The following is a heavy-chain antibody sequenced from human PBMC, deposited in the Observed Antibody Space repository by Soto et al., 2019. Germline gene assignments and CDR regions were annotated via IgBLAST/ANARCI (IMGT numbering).Heavy chain of an antibody. CDR1: GGTFSSYA. D-gene: IGHD2-2*02. CDR2: IIPIFGTA. CDR3: AVVDCSSTSCYISLGWYFDL. Sequence: QVQLVQSGAEVKKPGSSVKVSCKASGGTFSSYAISWVRQAPGQGLEWMGGIIPIFGTANYAQKFQGRVTITADESTSTAYMELSSLRSEDTAAYYCAVVDCSSTSCYISLGWYFDLWGRGTLVTVSS. V-gene: IGHV1-69*01. J-gene: IGHJ2*01.